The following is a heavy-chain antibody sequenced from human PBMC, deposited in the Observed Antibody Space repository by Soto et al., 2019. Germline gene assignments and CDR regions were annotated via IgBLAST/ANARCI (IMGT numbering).Heavy chain of an antibody. CDR1: GVSITDYY. D-gene: IGHD3-16*01. CDR2: IYYSGVP. Sequence: SETLSLTCTVSGVSITDYYWSWIRQSPVKGLESMGYIYYSGVPFYNPSLNSRATISRDTSKNQFSMNLYFVTTADTAVYYCADSLIQFMITPHCYAQLSLVAWGQRSPVTVSS. V-gene: IGHV4-59*01. J-gene: IGHJ5*02. CDR3: ADSLIQFMITPHCYAQLSLVA.